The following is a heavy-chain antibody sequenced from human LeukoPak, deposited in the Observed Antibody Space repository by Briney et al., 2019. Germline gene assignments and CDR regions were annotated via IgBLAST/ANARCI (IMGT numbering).Heavy chain of an antibody. CDR2: IYTSGST. J-gene: IGHJ4*02. CDR3: ASLSRVAGTFSEFLF. CDR1: GGSISSYY. D-gene: IGHD1-7*01. V-gene: IGHV4-4*07. Sequence: ASETLSLTCTVAGGSISSYYWSWIRQPAGKGLDRLGRIYTSGSTNYNPSLKSRVTISVDTSKNHFSLKLSSVTAADTAVYYCASLSRVAGTFSEFLFWGQGTLVTVSS.